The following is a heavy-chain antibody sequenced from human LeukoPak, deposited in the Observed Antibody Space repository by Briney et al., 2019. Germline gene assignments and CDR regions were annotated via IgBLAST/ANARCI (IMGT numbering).Heavy chain of an antibody. CDR2: ISTYNGNT. CDR3: ARACSITTCYGPFDP. Sequence: ALVTVSCKASGYTFTTFGITWVRQAPGQGLEWMGWISTYNGNTNYAQKLQDRVIMTTDTSTSTAYMELRSLRSDDTAVYYCARACSITTCYGPFDPWGQGTLVTVSS. V-gene: IGHV1-18*01. D-gene: IGHD2-2*01. J-gene: IGHJ5*02. CDR1: GYTFTTFG.